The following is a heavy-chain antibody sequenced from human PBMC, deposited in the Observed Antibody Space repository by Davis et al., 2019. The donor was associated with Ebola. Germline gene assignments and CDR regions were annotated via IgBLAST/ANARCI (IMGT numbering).Heavy chain of an antibody. CDR3: ARARYGDYGNNWFDP. V-gene: IGHV4-59*12. Sequence: PSETLSLTCAVYGGSFSGYYWSWIRQPPGKGLEWIGCIYYTGSTHYNPSLKTRVTISVDTSKNQFSLKLSSVTAADTAVYYCARARYGDYGNNWFDPWGQGTLVTVSS. J-gene: IGHJ5*02. CDR1: GGSFSGYY. CDR2: IYYTGST. D-gene: IGHD4-17*01.